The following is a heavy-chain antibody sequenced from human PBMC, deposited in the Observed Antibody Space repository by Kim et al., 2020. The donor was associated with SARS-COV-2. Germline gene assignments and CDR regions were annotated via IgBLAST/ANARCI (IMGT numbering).Heavy chain of an antibody. Sequence: GGSLRLSCVMSGFSTTYGIHWVRQAPGKGLEWVSLISRDGTDKYYSNSVKGRFVVSRDNSKNTVDLQMSSLRVDDSAVYYCARGPYNAGTYYNDYWGQGTVVTVSS. D-gene: IGHD3-10*01. CDR3: ARGPYNAGTYYNDY. J-gene: IGHJ4*02. CDR1: GFSTTYG. CDR2: ISRDGTDK. V-gene: IGHV3-30*12.